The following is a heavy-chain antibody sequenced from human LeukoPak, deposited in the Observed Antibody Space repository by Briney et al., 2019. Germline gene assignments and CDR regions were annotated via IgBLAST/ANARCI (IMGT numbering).Heavy chain of an antibody. V-gene: IGHV3-33*01. J-gene: IGHJ4*02. CDR1: GFTFSKYG. CDR3: AREWGLIAVAGGPGY. Sequence: PGGSLRLSCVASGFTFSKYGMHWVRQAPGKGLQWLAIIWCDGHKYYYADSVKGRFTISRDNSKNPLFLEMNELKAEDTAVYYCAREWGLIAVAGGPGYWGQGTLVTVSS. D-gene: IGHD2-21*01. CDR2: IWCDGHKY.